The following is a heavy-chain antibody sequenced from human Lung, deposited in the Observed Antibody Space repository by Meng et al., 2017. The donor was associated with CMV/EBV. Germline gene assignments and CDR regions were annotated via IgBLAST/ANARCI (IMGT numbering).Heavy chain of an antibody. V-gene: IGHV3-23*01. CDR2: VSNNGGTT. J-gene: IGHJ3*02. CDR1: GFTFSNYA. D-gene: IGHD3-10*02. Sequence: GESXKIXXAASGFTFSNYAMTWVRQAPGKGLEWVSSVSNNGGTTYYSDSVKGRFTISRDNSKSTLYLQMNSLRAEGTAVYYCAKCSPGRWDTFDIWGQGTXVTVSS. CDR3: AKCSPGRWDTFDI.